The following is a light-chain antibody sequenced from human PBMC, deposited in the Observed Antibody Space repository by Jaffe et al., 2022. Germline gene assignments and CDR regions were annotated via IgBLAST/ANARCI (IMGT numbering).Light chain of an antibody. CDR2: DNI. CDR3: GSWDDSLKNYV. CDR1: SPNIGSNV. J-gene: IGLJ1*01. Sequence: QSVLTQPPSVSGTPGQTVIISCSGGSPNIGSNVVNWFQQLPGRAPKLLIFDNIQRPSGVPDRFSGSKSGTSASLAISGLQSEDESDYYCGSWDDSLKNYVFGSGTTVTV. V-gene: IGLV1-44*01.